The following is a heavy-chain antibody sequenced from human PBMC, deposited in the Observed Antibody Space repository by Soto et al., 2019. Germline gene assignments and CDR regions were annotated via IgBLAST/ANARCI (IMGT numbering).Heavy chain of an antibody. CDR2: IFSSGST. CDR3: AREGSYSAYNFAHGIQLWSFDF. CDR1: GGSINTFY. Sequence: SQILSLTCSVAGGSINTFYWCCVRQPDGKGLEWIWRIFSSGSTSFNPSHESRVAMSVDTSKNHFSLNLSSVTAADMAVYYCAREGSYSAYNFAHGIQLWSFDFWGQGALVTVSS. D-gene: IGHD5-12*01. V-gene: IGHV4-4*07. J-gene: IGHJ4*02.